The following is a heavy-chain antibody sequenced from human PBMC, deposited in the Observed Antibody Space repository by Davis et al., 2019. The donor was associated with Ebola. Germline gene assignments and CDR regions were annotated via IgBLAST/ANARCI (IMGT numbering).Heavy chain of an antibody. Sequence: GESLKISCAASGFTFSNYAMSLVRQAPGGGLEWVSGISASGADIKYADSVRGRFSISRDDSKNTLYLQMDSLRAEDTAVFYCAEGGTNNFLGANWGQGTLVTVSS. CDR3: AEGGTNNFLGAN. V-gene: IGHV3-23*01. CDR1: GFTFSNYA. D-gene: IGHD1-1*01. J-gene: IGHJ4*02. CDR2: ISASGADI.